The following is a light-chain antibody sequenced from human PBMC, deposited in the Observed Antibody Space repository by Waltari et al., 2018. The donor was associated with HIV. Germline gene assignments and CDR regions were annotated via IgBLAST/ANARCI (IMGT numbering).Light chain of an antibody. V-gene: IGLV2-14*01. J-gene: IGLJ2*01. CDR3: SSYTSSDTVV. CDR2: EVS. Sequence: QSALTQPASVSGSPGQSISISCTGTSSDVGGYNAVSWYQQHPAKAPKLVILEVSNRRAGVSNQFSDSKAGNRASLTSSGLQAEDEAYYYCSSYTSSDTVVFGGGTKVTVL. CDR1: SSDVGGYNA.